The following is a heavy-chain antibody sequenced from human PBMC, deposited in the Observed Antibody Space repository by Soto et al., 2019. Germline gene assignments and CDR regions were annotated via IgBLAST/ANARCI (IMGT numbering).Heavy chain of an antibody. CDR1: GDSVSSDSAA. Sequence: PSQTLSLTCDISGDSVSSDSAALNLIMQSPSRGLEWLGRTYYRSKWYNDYAVSVKSRITINPDTSKNQFSLQLNSVTPEDTAVYYCARDQDSSSFFWFDPWGQGTLVTVSS. V-gene: IGHV6-1*01. D-gene: IGHD6-13*01. J-gene: IGHJ5*02. CDR2: TYYRSKWYN. CDR3: ARDQDSSSFFWFDP.